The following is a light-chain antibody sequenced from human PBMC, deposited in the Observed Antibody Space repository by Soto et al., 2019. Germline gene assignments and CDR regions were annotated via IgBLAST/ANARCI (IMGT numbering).Light chain of an antibody. CDR1: QSISSW. Sequence: DIQMTQSPSTLSASVGDRVTITCRASQSISSWLAWYQQKPGKAPKLLIYKASSLEGGVPSRFSGSGSGTEFTLTISSLQPDAVATYYCQQYNSYWWTFGQGTKVEI. CDR2: KAS. V-gene: IGKV1-5*03. CDR3: QQYNSYWWT. J-gene: IGKJ1*01.